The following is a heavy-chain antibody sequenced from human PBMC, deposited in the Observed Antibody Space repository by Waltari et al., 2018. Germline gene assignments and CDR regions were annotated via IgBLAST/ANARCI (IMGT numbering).Heavy chain of an antibody. CDR1: GGTFSSYA. CDR2: IIPILGIA. V-gene: IGHV1-69*09. D-gene: IGHD6-13*01. Sequence: QVQLVQSGAEVKKPGSSVKVSCKASGGTFSSYAISWVRQAPGQGLEWMGRIIPILGIANYAQKFQGRVTVTAEKSTGTAYMELGSLRSEDTAVYYCARAAAADDLYYYYGMDVWGQGTTVTVSS. J-gene: IGHJ6*02. CDR3: ARAAAADDLYYYYGMDV.